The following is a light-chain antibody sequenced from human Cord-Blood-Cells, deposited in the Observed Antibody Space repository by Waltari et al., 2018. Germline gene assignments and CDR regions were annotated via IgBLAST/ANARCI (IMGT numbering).Light chain of an antibody. CDR2: RNN. J-gene: IGLJ3*02. CDR3: AAWDDSLSGRV. V-gene: IGLV1-47*01. CDR1: SSNIGSNY. Sequence: QSVLTQPPSESGTPGQRVTISCSGSSSNIGSNYVYWYQQLPGTAPKLLIYRNNQRPSGVPDRFSGSKSGTSASLAISGLRSEDEADYYCAAWDDSLSGRVFGGGTKLTVL.